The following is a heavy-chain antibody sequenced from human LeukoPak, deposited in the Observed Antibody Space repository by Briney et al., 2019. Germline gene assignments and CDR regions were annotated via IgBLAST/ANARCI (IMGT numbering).Heavy chain of an antibody. CDR3: ARAAEPDDRISSGEDWFDP. CDR2: ISAYNGNT. Sequence: ASVKVSCKASGYTFTSYGISWVRQAPGQGLEWMGWISAYNGNTNYAQKFQGRVTMTRDTSISTAYMELSRLRSDDTAVYYCARAAEPDDRISSGEDWFDPWGQGTLVTVSS. CDR1: GYTFTSYG. J-gene: IGHJ5*02. D-gene: IGHD6-25*01. V-gene: IGHV1-18*01.